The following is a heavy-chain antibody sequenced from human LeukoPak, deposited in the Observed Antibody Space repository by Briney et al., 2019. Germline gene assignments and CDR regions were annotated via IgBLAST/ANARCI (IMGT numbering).Heavy chain of an antibody. CDR3: ARVNSGGGDAFDI. V-gene: IGHV4-59*01. CDR2: IYYSGST. J-gene: IGHJ3*02. Sequence: SETLSLTCTVSGVSISSYYWSWIRQPPGKGLECIGYIYYSGSTNYNPSLKSRVTISVDRSKKQFSLKLNSVTAADTAVYYCARVNSGGGDAFDIWGQGTMVTVS. D-gene: IGHD2-15*01. CDR1: GVSISSYY.